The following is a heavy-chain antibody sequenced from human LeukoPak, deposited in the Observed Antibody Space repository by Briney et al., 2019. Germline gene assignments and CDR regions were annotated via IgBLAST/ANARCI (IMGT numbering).Heavy chain of an antibody. Sequence: PGGSLRLSCAASGFTFSSYWMSWVRQAPGKGLEWVANIKQDGSEKCYVDSVKGRFTTSRDNAKNSLYLQMNSLRAEDTAVYYCAKDQTPWFGDPDYWGQGTLVTVSS. V-gene: IGHV3-7*01. CDR1: GFTFSSYW. D-gene: IGHD3-10*01. J-gene: IGHJ4*02. CDR3: AKDQTPWFGDPDY. CDR2: IKQDGSEK.